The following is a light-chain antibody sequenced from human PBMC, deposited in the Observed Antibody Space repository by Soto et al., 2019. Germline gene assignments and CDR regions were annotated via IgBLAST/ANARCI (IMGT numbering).Light chain of an antibody. J-gene: IGLJ2*01. CDR2: EGT. Sequence: QSALTQPASVSGSPEQSITISCTRSSTDFENYNLVSWYQHCPDKAPKLIIYEGTKRPSEISDRFSGSESDTTASLIISGLQPEDEADYYCSSYAGSSARVVFGGGTQLTVL. V-gene: IGLV2-23*01. CDR3: SSYAGSSARVV. CDR1: STDFENYNL.